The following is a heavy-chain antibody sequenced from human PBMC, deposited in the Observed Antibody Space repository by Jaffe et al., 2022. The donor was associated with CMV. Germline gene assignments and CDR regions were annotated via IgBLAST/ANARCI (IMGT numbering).Heavy chain of an antibody. CDR2: ISSSGSTI. D-gene: IGHD3-10*01. CDR3: ARDPRRFGEYDYYYMDV. Sequence: EVQLVESGGGLVQPGGSLRLSCAASGFTFSSYEMNWVRQAPGKGLEWVSYISSSGSTIYYADSVKGRFTISRDNAKNSLYLQMNSLRAEDTAVYYCARDPRRFGEYDYYYMDVWGKGTTVTVSS. CDR1: GFTFSSYE. V-gene: IGHV3-48*03. J-gene: IGHJ6*03.